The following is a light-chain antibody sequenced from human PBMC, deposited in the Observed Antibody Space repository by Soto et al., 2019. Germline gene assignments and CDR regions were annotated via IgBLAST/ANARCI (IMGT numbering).Light chain of an antibody. CDR3: SSYAGINNLI. CDR1: SSDVGGYNY. Sequence: QSVLTQPPSASGSPGQSVTISCTGTSSDVGGYNYVSWYQQHPGKAPKVMIYEVTKRPSGVPDRFSGSKSGNTASLTVSGLQAEDESDYYCSSYAGINNLIFGGGTQLTVL. J-gene: IGLJ2*01. V-gene: IGLV2-8*01. CDR2: EVT.